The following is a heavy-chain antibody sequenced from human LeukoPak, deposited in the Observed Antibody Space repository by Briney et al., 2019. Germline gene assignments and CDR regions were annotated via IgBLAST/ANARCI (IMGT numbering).Heavy chain of an antibody. CDR2: INAGNGNT. CDR3: ARDTSRLLEWLLYRENWFDP. V-gene: IGHV1-3*01. D-gene: IGHD3-3*01. Sequence: ASVKVSCKASGYTFTSCAMHWVRQAPGQRLEWMGWINAGNGNTKYSQKFQGRVTITRDTSASTAYMELSSLRSEDTAVYYCARDTSRLLEWLLYRENWFDPWGQGTLVTVSS. J-gene: IGHJ5*02. CDR1: GYTFTSCA.